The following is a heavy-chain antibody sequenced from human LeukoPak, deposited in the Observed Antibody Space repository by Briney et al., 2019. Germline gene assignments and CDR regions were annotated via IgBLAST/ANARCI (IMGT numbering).Heavy chain of an antibody. V-gene: IGHV1-46*01. CDR1: GYTFVMYD. CDR3: ARDLGSEWYLDY. Sequence: ASVKVSCKASGYTFVMYDINWVRQAPGQGLEWMGIINPSGGSTSCAQKFQGRVTMTRDMSTSTVYMELSSLRSEDTAVYYCARDLGSEWYLDYWGQGTLVTVSS. CDR2: INPSGGST. J-gene: IGHJ4*02. D-gene: IGHD3-3*01.